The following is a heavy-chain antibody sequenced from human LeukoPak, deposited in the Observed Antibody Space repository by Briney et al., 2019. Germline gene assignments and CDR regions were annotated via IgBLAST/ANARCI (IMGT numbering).Heavy chain of an antibody. CDR3: ASGPYPAAGTDHQFDY. J-gene: IGHJ4*02. V-gene: IGHV4-59*01. CDR2: IYYTGST. D-gene: IGHD6-13*01. CDR1: GGSIDSYY. Sequence: SETLSLTCTVSGGSIDSYYWSWIRQPPGKGLEWIGYIYYTGSTEYHPSLKSRVTISVDTSKNQFSLKVSSVTAEDTAVYYCASGPYPAAGTDHQFDYWGQGTLVTVSS.